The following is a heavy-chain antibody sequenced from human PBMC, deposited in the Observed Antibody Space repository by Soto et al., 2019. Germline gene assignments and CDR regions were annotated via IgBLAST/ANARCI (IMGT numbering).Heavy chain of an antibody. Sequence: PSETLSLTCTVSGGSVSSGDYYWSWIRQPPGKGLEWIGHIYATGTTDYNPSLKSRVMMSVDTSKKQFSLKLRSVTAADTAVYYCVRDGTKTLRDWFDPWGQGISVTVSS. V-gene: IGHV4-61*08. CDR3: VRDGTKTLRDWFDP. J-gene: IGHJ5*02. CDR2: IYATGTT. D-gene: IGHD1-1*01. CDR1: GGSVSSGDYY.